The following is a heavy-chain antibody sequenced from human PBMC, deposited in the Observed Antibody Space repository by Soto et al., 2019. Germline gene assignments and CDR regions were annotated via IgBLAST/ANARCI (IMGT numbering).Heavy chain of an antibody. Sequence: GGSLRLSCAASGFTFSSYGMHWVRQAPGKGLEWVAVIWYDGSNKYYADSVKGRFTISRDNSKNTLYLQMNSLRAEDTAVYYCARQVSPSAPYYYYYGMDVWGQGTTVTVSS. J-gene: IGHJ6*02. D-gene: IGHD6-6*01. CDR2: IWYDGSNK. V-gene: IGHV3-33*08. CDR1: GFTFSSYG. CDR3: ARQVSPSAPYYYYYGMDV.